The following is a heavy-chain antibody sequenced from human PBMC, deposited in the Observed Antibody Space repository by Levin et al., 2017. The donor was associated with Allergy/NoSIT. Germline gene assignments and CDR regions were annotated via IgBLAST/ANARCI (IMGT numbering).Heavy chain of an antibody. J-gene: IGHJ4*02. CDR1: GFTFSSYG. CDR2: ISYDGSNK. D-gene: IGHD4-11*01. V-gene: IGHV3-30*18. Sequence: LSLTCAASGFTFSSYGMHWVRQAPGKGLEWVAVISYDGSNKYYADSVKGRFTISRDNSKNTLYLQMNSLRAEDTAVYYCAKEEASTTSLFDYWGQGTLVTVSS. CDR3: AKEEASTTSLFDY.